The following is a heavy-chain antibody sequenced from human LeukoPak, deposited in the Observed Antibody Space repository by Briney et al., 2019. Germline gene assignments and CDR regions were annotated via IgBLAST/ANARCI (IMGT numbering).Heavy chain of an antibody. D-gene: IGHD5-12*01. J-gene: IGHJ4*02. CDR3: ARDRSYRVDN. CDR2: IYHSGST. CDR1: GYSISSGYY. Sequence: SETLSLTCTVSGYSISSGYYWGWIRQPPGKGLEWIGSIYHSGSTYYNPSLKSRVTISVDTSKNQFSLKLSSVTAADTAVYYCARDRSYRVDNWGQGTLVTVSS. V-gene: IGHV4-38-2*02.